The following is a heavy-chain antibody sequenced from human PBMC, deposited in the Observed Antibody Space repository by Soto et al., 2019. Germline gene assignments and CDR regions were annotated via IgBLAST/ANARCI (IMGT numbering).Heavy chain of an antibody. CDR1: GFTFSSYA. CDR3: ARDRGYCSGASCYSGGIYYYYGMDV. D-gene: IGHD2-15*01. CDR2: ISYDGSNK. V-gene: IGHV3-30-3*01. J-gene: IGHJ6*02. Sequence: GGSLRLSCAASGFTFSSYAMHWVRQAPGKGLEWVALISYDGSNKYYADSVKGRFTISRDNSKNTLYLQMNSLRAEDTAVYYCARDRGYCSGASCYSGGIYYYYGMDVWGQGTTVTVSS.